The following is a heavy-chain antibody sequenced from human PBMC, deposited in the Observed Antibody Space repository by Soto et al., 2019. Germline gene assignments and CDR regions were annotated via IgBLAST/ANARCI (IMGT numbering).Heavy chain of an antibody. D-gene: IGHD4-17*01. V-gene: IGHV3-66*01. CDR3: GSRMRDHYDDYGGLNF. CDR2: IYSDGRT. CDR1: GFTVSSNY. Sequence: EVQLVESGGGLVQPGGSLRLSCAASGFTVSSNYMSWVRQAPGKGLEWVALIYSDGRTYYASSVEGRFTISRDNPKNELLLQLVSRGAEDTALYYCGSRMRDHYDDYGGLNFWGQGTLVTVSS. J-gene: IGHJ4*02.